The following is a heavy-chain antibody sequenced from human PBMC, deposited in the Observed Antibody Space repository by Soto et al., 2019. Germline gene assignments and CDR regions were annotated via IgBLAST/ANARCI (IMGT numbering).Heavy chain of an antibody. Sequence: SVKVSCKASGGTFSDFTINWVRQAPGQRLEWMGGIIPIFDTANYAEKFQGRVTITADESTSTSFMEVSSLRSEDKAVYYCARNGTETGYSYGMDVWG. CDR1: GGTFSDFT. V-gene: IGHV1-69*13. D-gene: IGHD1-1*01. CDR2: IIPIFDTA. J-gene: IGHJ6*02. CDR3: ARNGTETGYSYGMDV.